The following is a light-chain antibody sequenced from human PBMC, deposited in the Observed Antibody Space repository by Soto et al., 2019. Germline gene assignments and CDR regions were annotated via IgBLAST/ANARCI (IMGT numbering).Light chain of an antibody. CDR2: TNN. CDR3: AARDDSLNGDV. J-gene: IGLJ1*01. CDR1: SSNIGSNT. Sequence: QSVLTQPPSASGTPGQRVTISCSGSSSNIGSNTVNWYQQLPGTAPKLLIYTNNQRPSGVPDRFSGSKSGTSASLAISGLQSEDEADYYCAARDDSLNGDVFGIGTKVTVL. V-gene: IGLV1-44*01.